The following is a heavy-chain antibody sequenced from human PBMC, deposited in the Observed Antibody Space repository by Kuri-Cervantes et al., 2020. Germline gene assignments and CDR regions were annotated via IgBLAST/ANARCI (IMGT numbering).Heavy chain of an antibody. D-gene: IGHD2-15*01. CDR2: TYYRSKWYN. Sequence: SQTLSLTCAISGDSVSSNGAAWNWIRQSPSRGLEWLGRTYYRSKWYNEYAVSVKSRIIINPDTSKNQFSLHLNSVTPEDTAVYYCASYQWYQSQIDYWGQGTLVTVSS. V-gene: IGHV6-1*01. CDR3: ASYQWYQSQIDY. J-gene: IGHJ4*02. CDR1: GDSVSSNGAA.